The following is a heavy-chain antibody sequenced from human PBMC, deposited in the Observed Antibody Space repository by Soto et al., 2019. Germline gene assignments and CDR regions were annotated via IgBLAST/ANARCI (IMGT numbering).Heavy chain of an antibody. CDR1: GFTFSSYS. Sequence: GGSLRLSCAASGFTFSSYSMNWVRQAPGKGLEWVSSISSSSSYIYYADSVKGRFTISRDNAKNSLYLQMNSLRAEDTAVYYCARGTYYDILTGYPDNFDYWGQGTLVTVSP. CDR2: ISSSSSYI. J-gene: IGHJ4*02. V-gene: IGHV3-21*01. D-gene: IGHD3-9*01. CDR3: ARGTYYDILTGYPDNFDY.